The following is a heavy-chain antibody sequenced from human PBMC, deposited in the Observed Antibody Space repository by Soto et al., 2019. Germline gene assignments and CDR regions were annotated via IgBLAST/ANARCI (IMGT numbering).Heavy chain of an antibody. J-gene: IGHJ3*02. Sequence: QVQLQESGPGLVKPSETLSLTCTVSGGSISSYYWSWIRQPPGKGLEWIGYIYYSGSTNYNPSLKSRVTISVDTSKNQFSLKLSSVTAADTAVYYCAREDATTFAFDIWGQGTMVTVSS. V-gene: IGHV4-59*01. CDR2: IYYSGST. D-gene: IGHD1-26*01. CDR1: GGSISSYY. CDR3: AREDATTFAFDI.